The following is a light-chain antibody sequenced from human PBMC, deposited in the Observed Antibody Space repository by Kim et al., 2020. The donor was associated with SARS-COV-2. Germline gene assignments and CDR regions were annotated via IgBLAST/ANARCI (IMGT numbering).Light chain of an antibody. CDR3: QQYNSYSPYT. CDR1: QSISSW. J-gene: IGKJ2*01. V-gene: IGKV1-5*03. Sequence: DIQMTQSPSTLSASVGDRVTITCRASQSISSWLAWYQQEPGKAPKLLIYKASSLESGVPSRFSGSGSGTEFTLTISSLQPDDFATDYCQQYNSYSPYTFGQGTKLEI. CDR2: KAS.